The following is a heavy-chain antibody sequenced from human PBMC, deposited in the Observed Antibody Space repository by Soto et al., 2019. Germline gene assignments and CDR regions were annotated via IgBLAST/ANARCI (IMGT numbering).Heavy chain of an antibody. D-gene: IGHD6-13*01. CDR3: ARRGTAAGDAFVFGI. CDR2: IYPGDSDT. Sequence: GESLKISCKVSGYSFTGYWIGWVRQMPGKGLEWMGIIYPGDSDTRYSPSFQGQVTISADKSISTAYLQWSSLKASDTAMYYCARRGTAAGDAFVFGIWGQGTMVTVSS. CDR1: GYSFTGYW. J-gene: IGHJ3*02. V-gene: IGHV5-51*01.